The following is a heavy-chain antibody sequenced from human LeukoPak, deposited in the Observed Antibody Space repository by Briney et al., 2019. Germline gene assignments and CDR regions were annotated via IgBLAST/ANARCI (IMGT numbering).Heavy chain of an antibody. Sequence: SETLSLTCTVSGGSISSISYYWGWIRQPPGKGLEWIGSIYYSGSTYYSPSLKSRVTISVDTSKNQFSLKLSSVTAADTAVYYCARVTGYMIEDYFDYWGQGILVTVSS. J-gene: IGHJ4*02. CDR2: IYYSGST. V-gene: IGHV4-39*07. CDR3: ARVTGYMIEDYFDY. CDR1: GGSISSISYY. D-gene: IGHD3-22*01.